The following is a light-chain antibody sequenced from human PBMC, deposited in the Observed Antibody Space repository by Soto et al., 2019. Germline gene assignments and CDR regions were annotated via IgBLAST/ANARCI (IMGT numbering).Light chain of an antibody. Sequence: DIQMTQSPSSVSASIGDRVTITCRASQDIYALLAWYQQKPGKAPKLLIHTASNLQSGVPSRFSGSGSGTDFTLTISSLQPEDFATYYCLQARAFPLTLGQGAKVDIK. V-gene: IGKV1-12*01. CDR3: LQARAFPLT. J-gene: IGKJ1*01. CDR2: TAS. CDR1: QDIYAL.